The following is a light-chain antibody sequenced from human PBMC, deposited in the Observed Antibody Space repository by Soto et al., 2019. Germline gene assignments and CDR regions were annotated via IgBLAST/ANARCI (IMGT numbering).Light chain of an antibody. CDR1: SSDVGGSNY. Sequence: QSALTQPPSASGSPGQSVTISCTGTSSDVGGSNYVSWYQQHPGKAPKLMIYEVSERPSGVPDRFSGSKSGNTASLTVSGLQAEDEADYYCSSYAGTNNYVFGTGTKVTVL. V-gene: IGLV2-8*01. J-gene: IGLJ1*01. CDR3: SSYAGTNNYV. CDR2: EVS.